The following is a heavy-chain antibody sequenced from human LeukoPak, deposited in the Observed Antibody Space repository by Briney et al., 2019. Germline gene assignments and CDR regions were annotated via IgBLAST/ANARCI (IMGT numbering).Heavy chain of an antibody. CDR1: GYIFTSYW. Sequence: GESLKISCKASGYIFTSYWIGWVRHMPGKGLELMAIIYPANSDTRYSPYFQGQVTISADKSISTAYLQWSSLKASDTAMYYCARPACSSTSCYLYFQYWGQGTLVTVSS. D-gene: IGHD2-2*01. J-gene: IGHJ1*01. CDR3: ARPACSSTSCYLYFQY. V-gene: IGHV5-51*01. CDR2: IYPANSDT.